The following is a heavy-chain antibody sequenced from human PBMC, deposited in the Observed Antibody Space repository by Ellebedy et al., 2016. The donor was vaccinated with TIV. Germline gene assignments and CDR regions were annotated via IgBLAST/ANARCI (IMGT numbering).Heavy chain of an antibody. J-gene: IGHJ4*02. Sequence: SETLSLTCTVSGGSISSYYWGWIRQPPGKGLEWIASIYYSGSTYHNPSLKSRVTISVDTSKNQFSLKLSSVTAADTAVYYCARVMVVTANRTFDYWGQGTLVTVSS. CDR1: GGSISSYY. D-gene: IGHD2-21*02. CDR2: IYYSGST. CDR3: ARVMVVTANRTFDY. V-gene: IGHV4-39*07.